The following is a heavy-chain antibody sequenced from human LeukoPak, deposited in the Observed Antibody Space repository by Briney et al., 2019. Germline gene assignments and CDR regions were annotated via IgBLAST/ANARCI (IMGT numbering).Heavy chain of an antibody. CDR2: IQEDGSAQ. Sequence: GRSLRLSCAASGFPFSASAMTWVRQAPGKGLEWVGNIQEDGSAQYYVDSVKGRFTISRDNAKNLLYLQMNSLRADDTAVYYCARVAYGDRYWGQGTLVTVSS. CDR3: ARVAYGDRY. J-gene: IGHJ4*02. V-gene: IGHV3-7*01. CDR1: GFPFSASA. D-gene: IGHD4-17*01.